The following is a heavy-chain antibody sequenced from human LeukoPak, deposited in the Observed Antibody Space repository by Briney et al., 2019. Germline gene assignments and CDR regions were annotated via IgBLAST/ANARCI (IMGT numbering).Heavy chain of an antibody. CDR3: AREVRIVGATTENWFDP. D-gene: IGHD1-26*01. J-gene: IGHJ5*02. CDR1: GYTFTGYY. V-gene: IGHV1-2*02. CDR2: INPNSGGT. Sequence: ASVKVSCKASGYTFTGYYMHWVRQAPGQGLEWMGWINPNSGGTNYAQKFQGRVTMTRDTSISTAYMELSRPRSDDTAVYYCAREVRIVGATTENWFDPWGQGTLVTVSS.